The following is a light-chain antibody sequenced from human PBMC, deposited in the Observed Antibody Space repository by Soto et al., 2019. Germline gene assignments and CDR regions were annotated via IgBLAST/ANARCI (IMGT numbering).Light chain of an antibody. J-gene: IGKJ1*01. CDR3: QQTYSTPPT. CDR1: QDINNY. CDR2: DAS. V-gene: IGKV1-39*01. Sequence: DIQMTQSPSSLSASVGDRVTITCQASQDINNYLNWYHQKPGKAPNLLIYDASNLETGVPSRFSGSGSGTDFTLTISSLKPEDFATDYCQQTYSTPPTFGQGTKVEIK.